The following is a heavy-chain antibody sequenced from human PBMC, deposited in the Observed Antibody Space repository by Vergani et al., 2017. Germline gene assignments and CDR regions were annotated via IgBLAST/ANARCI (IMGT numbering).Heavy chain of an antibody. CDR3: VKDDPSLDH. J-gene: IGHJ4*02. CDR2: IRSDENHQ. V-gene: IGHV3-30*02. CDR1: GFTFSDFG. Sequence: QVHLVESGGGVVQSGGSLRLSCVASGFTFSDFGMHWVRQTPGEGLECVAFIRSDENHQYYGDSVKGRFTISRDNSTNTVYLQMTGLRVEDTAVYYCVKDDPSLDHWGQGTLVTVSS.